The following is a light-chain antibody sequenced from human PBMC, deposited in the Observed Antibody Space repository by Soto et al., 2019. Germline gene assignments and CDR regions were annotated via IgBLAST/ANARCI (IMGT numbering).Light chain of an antibody. Sequence: ETVLTQSPATLSLSPGERATLSCGASQSVSSYLAWYQQKPGQAPRLLIYDASNKATGIHSRFSGSGSGTDFTLTISSLEPEDFAVYYCQQRSNWPPITCGQGTRLEIK. J-gene: IGKJ5*01. V-gene: IGKV3-11*01. CDR2: DAS. CDR1: QSVSSY. CDR3: QQRSNWPPIT.